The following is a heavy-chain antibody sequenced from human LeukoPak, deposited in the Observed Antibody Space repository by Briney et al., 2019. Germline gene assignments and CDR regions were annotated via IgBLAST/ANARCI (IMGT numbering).Heavy chain of an antibody. CDR2: IYYSGST. CDR1: GGSISSYY. D-gene: IGHD6-13*01. J-gene: IGHJ4*02. V-gene: IGHV4-59*01. CDR3: ARDFAVAAAWLDY. Sequence: RPSETLSLTCTVSGGSISSYYWSWIRQPPGKGLEWIGYIYYSGSTNYNPSLKSRVTISVDTSKNQFSLKLSSVTAADTAVYYCARDFAVAAAWLDYWGQGTLVTVSS.